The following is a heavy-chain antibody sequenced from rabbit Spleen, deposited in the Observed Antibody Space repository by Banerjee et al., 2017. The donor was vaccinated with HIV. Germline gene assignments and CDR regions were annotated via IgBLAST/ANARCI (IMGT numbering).Heavy chain of an antibody. D-gene: IGHD6-1*01. CDR3: AREVLYAAYAGFGDATIYYFDL. V-gene: IGHV1S45*01. Sequence: QEQLVESGGGLIQPEGSLALTCKASGFSFSSSDYICWVRQAPGKGLEWIACIDTSDGDTDYATWPKGRFTISKASSTTVTLKMTSLTAADTATYFCAREVLYAAYAGFGDATIYYFDLWGQGTLVTVS. CDR2: IDTSDGDT. J-gene: IGHJ4*01. CDR1: GFSFSSSDY.